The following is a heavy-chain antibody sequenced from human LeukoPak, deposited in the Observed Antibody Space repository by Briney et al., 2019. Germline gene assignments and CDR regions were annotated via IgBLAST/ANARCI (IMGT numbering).Heavy chain of an antibody. CDR3: ARDRDYDILNGYFDY. V-gene: IGHV3-7*01. J-gene: IGHJ4*02. Sequence: GGSLRLSCAASGFTFSSYWMSWVRQAPGKGLEWVANIKQDGSGKYYVDSVKGRFTISRDNAKNSLYLQMNSLRAEDTAVYYCARDRDYDILNGYFDYWSQGTLVTVSS. CDR1: GFTFSSYW. D-gene: IGHD3-9*01. CDR2: IKQDGSGK.